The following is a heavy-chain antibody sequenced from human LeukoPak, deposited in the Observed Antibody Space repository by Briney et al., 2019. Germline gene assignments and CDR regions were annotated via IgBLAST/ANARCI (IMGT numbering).Heavy chain of an antibody. V-gene: IGHV3-48*01. CDR1: GFTLSSYS. CDR2: ISSGAISI. Sequence: GGSLRLSCAASGFTLSSYSMNWVRQAPGKGLGAVSSISSGAISIYYADSVKGRFTISRDNAKNSLYLQMNSLRAEDTAVYYCARDTYGSGRYYNAPLDYWGQGALVTVSS. CDR3: ARDTYGSGRYYNAPLDY. D-gene: IGHD3-10*01. J-gene: IGHJ4*02.